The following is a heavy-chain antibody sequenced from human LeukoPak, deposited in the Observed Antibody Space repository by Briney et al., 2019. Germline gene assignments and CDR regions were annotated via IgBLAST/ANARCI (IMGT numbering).Heavy chain of an antibody. J-gene: IGHJ4*02. CDR3: VRALMGTSDH. V-gene: IGHV3-74*01. CDR2: KNSDGSTT. CDR1: GFTFSSDG. Sequence: GGPLRLSCAASGFTFSSDGMHWFPKSPGKGLIWFSHKNSDGSTTNYADCVKGRFTISRDNSKNTLYLQMNSLRAEDTAVYYCVRALMGTSDHWGQGSLVTVSS. D-gene: IGHD7-27*01.